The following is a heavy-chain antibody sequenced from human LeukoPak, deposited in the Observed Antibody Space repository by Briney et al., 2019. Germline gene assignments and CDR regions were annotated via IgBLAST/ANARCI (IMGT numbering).Heavy chain of an antibody. CDR3: AKADCSSTSCYAGY. CDR1: GFSFDDYA. V-gene: IGHV3-9*03. J-gene: IGHJ4*02. D-gene: IGHD2-2*01. CDR2: ISWNSGSI. Sequence: PGGSLRLSWAASGFSFDDYAMHWVRQAPGKGLGWVSGISWNSGSIGYEDSVKGRFTISRDNAKNSLYLQMNSLRAEDMALYYCAKADCSSTSCYAGYWGQGTLVTVSS.